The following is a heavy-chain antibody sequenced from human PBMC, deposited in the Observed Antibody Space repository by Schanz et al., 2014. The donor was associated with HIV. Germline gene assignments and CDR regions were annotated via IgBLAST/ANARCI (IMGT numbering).Heavy chain of an antibody. V-gene: IGHV3-7*01. CDR1: GFTFGDYP. Sequence: EVQLVESGGGLVKPGRSLRLSCTASGFTFGDYPMSWVRQAPGKGLEWLANIKLDGSEKYYVDSEKGRFTISRDNTKNSLYLQMNSLRAEDTAVYYCARDYHWNWFDPWGQGTLVTVSS. J-gene: IGHJ5*02. CDR3: ARDYHWNWFDP. CDR2: IKLDGSEK. D-gene: IGHD1-20*01.